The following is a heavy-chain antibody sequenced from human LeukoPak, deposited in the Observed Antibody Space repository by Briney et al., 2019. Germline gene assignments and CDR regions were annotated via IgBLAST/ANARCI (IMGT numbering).Heavy chain of an antibody. CDR2: IRYGGSNK. CDR3: AKRMGSMVTTGERPLHY. V-gene: IGHV3-30*02. J-gene: IGHJ4*02. Sequence: PRGTLRPSCAASGFCFSAYSMLWVRQAPAKGLEWMAFIRYGGSNKYYAASQKGRLTISRDNSKNTLYLQLYSLPSEDTAVYYCAKRMGSMVTTGERPLHYWGQGTVATVSS. CDR1: GFCFSAYS. D-gene: IGHD2-21*02.